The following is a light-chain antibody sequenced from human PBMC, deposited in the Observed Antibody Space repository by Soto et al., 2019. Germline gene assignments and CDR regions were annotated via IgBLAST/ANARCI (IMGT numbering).Light chain of an antibody. J-gene: IGKJ5*01. Sequence: EVVMTQSPATLSASPGERVILSCRASQNIGSNLAWYQQRPGQAPRLLMYGASTRATETPARFSGSGSATDFTLTISSLEPEDFAVYYCQQRSSWPPITFGQGTRLEIK. CDR2: GAS. V-gene: IGKV3-11*01. CDR1: QNIGSN. CDR3: QQRSSWPPIT.